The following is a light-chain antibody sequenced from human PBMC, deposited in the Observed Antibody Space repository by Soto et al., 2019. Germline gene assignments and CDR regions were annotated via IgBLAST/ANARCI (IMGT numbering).Light chain of an antibody. V-gene: IGLV4-69*01. J-gene: IGLJ2*01. CDR2: INRDGSH. CDR3: QTWDTGIQV. Sequence: QPVLTQSPSAAASLGASVKLTCTLSSGHSNYAIAWHQQQPEKGHRYLMKINRDGSHSKGDGIPDRVSGSRSGADRYLTISSLQDEDEADYYCQTWDTGIQVFGGGTKVTVL. CDR1: SGHSNYA.